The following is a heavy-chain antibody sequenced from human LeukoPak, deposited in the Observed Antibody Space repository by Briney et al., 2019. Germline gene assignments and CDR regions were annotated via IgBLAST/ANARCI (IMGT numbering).Heavy chain of an antibody. J-gene: IGHJ6*02. CDR2: IIPILGIA. Sequence: SVKVSCKASGGTFSSYAISWVRQAPGQGLEWMGRIIPILGIANYAQKFQGRVTITADKSTSTAYMELSSLRSEDTAVYYCARDETREDSSSWYLGGYYYYYYGMDVWGQGTTVTVSS. CDR3: ARDETREDSSSWYLGGYYYYYYGMDV. V-gene: IGHV1-69*04. CDR1: GGTFSSYA. D-gene: IGHD6-13*01.